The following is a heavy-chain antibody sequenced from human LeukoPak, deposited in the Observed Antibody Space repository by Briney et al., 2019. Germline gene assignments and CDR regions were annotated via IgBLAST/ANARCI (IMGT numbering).Heavy chain of an antibody. J-gene: IGHJ4*02. Sequence: GGSLRLSCAASGLTFSSYSMNWVRQAPGKGLEWVSYISSSGSPIYHADSVKGRFTISRDNAKNSLYLQMNSLRAEDTAVYYCAKRHSVSGYHFDYWGQGTLVTVSS. D-gene: IGHD3-3*01. CDR1: GLTFSSYS. V-gene: IGHV3-48*01. CDR2: ISSSGSPI. CDR3: AKRHSVSGYHFDY.